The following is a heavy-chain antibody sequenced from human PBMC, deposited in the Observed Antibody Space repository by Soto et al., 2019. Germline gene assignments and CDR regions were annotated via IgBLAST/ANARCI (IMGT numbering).Heavy chain of an antibody. CDR1: GYSFTSYW. CDR2: IYPGDSDT. CDR3: ARGASLFYARLDNWFDP. Sequence: GESLKISCKGSGYSFTSYWIGWVRQMPGKGLEWMGIIYPGDSDTRYSPSFQGQVTISADKSISTAYLQWSSLKASDTAMYYCARGASLFYARLDNWFDPWGQGTLVTVSS. D-gene: IGHD2-21*01. J-gene: IGHJ5*02. V-gene: IGHV5-51*01.